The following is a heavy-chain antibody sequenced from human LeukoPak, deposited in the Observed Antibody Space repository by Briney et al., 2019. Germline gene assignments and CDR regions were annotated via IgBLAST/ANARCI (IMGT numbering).Heavy chain of an antibody. CDR2: INPSGGST. D-gene: IGHD1-26*01. V-gene: IGHV1-46*01. J-gene: IGHJ4*02. Sequence: ASVKVSCKASGYTFTSYYMHWVRQAPGQGLEWMGIINPSGGSTSYAQKFQGRVTITTDESTSTAYMELSSLRSEDTAVYYCASRVEYSGSYSPFDYWGQGTLVTVSS. CDR1: GYTFTSYY. CDR3: ASRVEYSGSYSPFDY.